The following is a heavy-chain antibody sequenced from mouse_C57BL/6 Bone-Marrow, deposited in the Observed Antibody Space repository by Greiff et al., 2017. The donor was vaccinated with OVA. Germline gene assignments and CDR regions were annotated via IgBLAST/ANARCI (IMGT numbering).Heavy chain of an antibody. CDR3: ARRVLRGAMDY. CDR1: GFTFSDYY. D-gene: IGHD1-1*01. V-gene: IGHV5-12*01. J-gene: IGHJ4*01. Sequence: EVQVVESGGGLVQPGGSLKLSCAASGFTFSDYYMYWVRQTPEKRLEWVAYISNGGGSTYYPDTVKGRFTISRDNAKNTLYLQMSRLKSEDTAMYYCARRVLRGAMDYWGQGTSVTVSS. CDR2: ISNGGGST.